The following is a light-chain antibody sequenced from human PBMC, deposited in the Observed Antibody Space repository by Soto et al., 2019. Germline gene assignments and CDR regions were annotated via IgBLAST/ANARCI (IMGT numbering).Light chain of an antibody. V-gene: IGKV1-5*03. CDR1: QSISSW. Sequence: DIQMTQSPSTLSASVGDRVNITCRASQSISSWLAWYQQKPGKAPKLLIYKGSSLESGVPSRFSGSGSGTEFTLTISSLQPDDFATYYCQQYNSLWTFGQGTKVEIK. CDR2: KGS. J-gene: IGKJ1*01. CDR3: QQYNSLWT.